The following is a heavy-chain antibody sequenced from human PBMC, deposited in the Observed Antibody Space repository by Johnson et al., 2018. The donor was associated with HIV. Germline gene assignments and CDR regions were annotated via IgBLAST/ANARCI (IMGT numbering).Heavy chain of an antibody. CDR3: ARVRGWLQHDAFDI. CDR1: GFTFRSYA. V-gene: IGHV3-73*01. Sequence: MQLVESGGGVVQPGRSLRVSCAASGFTFRSYAMHWVRQASGKGLEWVGRVRNRANNFATLYSVSMEGRSTVSRDDSKNMAYLRLSRLRAEDAAVYYCARVRGWLQHDAFDIWGQGTMVTVSS. CDR2: VRNRANNFAT. D-gene: IGHD5-24*01. J-gene: IGHJ3*02.